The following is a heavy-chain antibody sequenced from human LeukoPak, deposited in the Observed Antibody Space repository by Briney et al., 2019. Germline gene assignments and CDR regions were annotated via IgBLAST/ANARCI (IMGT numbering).Heavy chain of an antibody. CDR3: ARASYPYYYDSSGYYSLGY. CDR1: GFTFSSYA. D-gene: IGHD3-22*01. Sequence: GGSLRLSCAASGFTFSSYAMHWVRQAPGKGLEYVSAISSNGGSTYYANSVKGRFTISRDNSKNTLYLQMGSLRAEGMAVYYCARASYPYYYDSSGYYSLGYWGQGTLVTVSS. CDR2: ISSNGGST. V-gene: IGHV3-64*01. J-gene: IGHJ4*02.